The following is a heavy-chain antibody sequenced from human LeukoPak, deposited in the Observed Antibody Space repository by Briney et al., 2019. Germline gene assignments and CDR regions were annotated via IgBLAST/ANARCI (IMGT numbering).Heavy chain of an antibody. CDR3: AKYDMARKVYYYMDV. CDR1: GFTFSSYA. V-gene: IGHV3-23*01. CDR2: ISGSGGST. Sequence: GGSLRLSCAASGFTFSSYAMSWVRQAQGKGLEWVSAISGSGGSTYYADSVKGRFTISRDNSKKTLYLQMNSLRAEDTAVYYCAKYDMARKVYYYMDVWGKGTTVTVSS. D-gene: IGHD3-9*01. J-gene: IGHJ6*03.